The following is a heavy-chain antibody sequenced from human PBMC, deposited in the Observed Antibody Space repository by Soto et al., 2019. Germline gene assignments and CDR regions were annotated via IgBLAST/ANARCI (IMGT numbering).Heavy chain of an antibody. Sequence: SETLSLTCTVSGGSISGHYWIWIRQSPWKGLEWIGYIFYSGSTNYNPSLKSRVTLSADTSKNQFSLRLSSVTAADTAVYYCARVGSSGWSPDYWGQGTLVTVSP. V-gene: IGHV4-59*11. CDR2: IFYSGST. J-gene: IGHJ4*02. CDR3: ARVGSSGWSPDY. D-gene: IGHD6-19*01. CDR1: GGSISGHY.